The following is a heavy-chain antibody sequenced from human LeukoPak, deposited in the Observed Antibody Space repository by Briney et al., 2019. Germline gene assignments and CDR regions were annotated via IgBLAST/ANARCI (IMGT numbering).Heavy chain of an antibody. D-gene: IGHD3-10*01. CDR2: ISYDGSNK. CDR3: AKGVVDGGKRGYYYGMDV. V-gene: IGHV3-30*18. CDR1: GFTFSSYG. J-gene: IGHJ6*02. Sequence: GGSLRLSCAASGFTFSSYGMHWVRQAPGKGLEWVAVISYDGSNKYYADSVKGRFTISRDNSKNTLYLQMNSLRAEDTAVYYCAKGVVDGGKRGYYYGMDVWGQGTTVTVSS.